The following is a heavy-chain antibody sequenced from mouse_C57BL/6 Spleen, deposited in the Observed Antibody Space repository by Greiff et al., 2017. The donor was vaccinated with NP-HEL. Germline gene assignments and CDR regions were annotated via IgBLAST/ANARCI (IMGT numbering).Heavy chain of an antibody. CDR2: INPGSGGT. V-gene: IGHV1-54*01. Sequence: QVQLQQSGAELVRPGTSVKVSCKASGYAFTNYLIEWVKQRPGQGLEWIGVINPGSGGTNYNEKFKGKATLTADKSSSTAYMQLSSLTSEDSAVYFCARGEGHYYGSSWFAYWGQGTLVTVSA. CDR3: ARGEGHYYGSSWFAY. CDR1: GYAFTNYL. J-gene: IGHJ3*01. D-gene: IGHD1-1*01.